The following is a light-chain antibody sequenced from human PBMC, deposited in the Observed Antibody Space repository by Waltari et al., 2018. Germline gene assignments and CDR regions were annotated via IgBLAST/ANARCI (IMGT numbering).Light chain of an antibody. CDR2: DAS. CDR1: QSITTY. V-gene: IGKV1-39*01. J-gene: IGKJ3*01. Sequence: DIQMTQSPSSLSASVGDRVTITCRASQSITTYLNWYQQKPGKATKLLMYDASSFQIRVPSIFSGGRSGTDFTISIRVIQPEDIATYYSKQSNSTPFTFGPGTKVAIK. CDR3: KQSNSTPFT.